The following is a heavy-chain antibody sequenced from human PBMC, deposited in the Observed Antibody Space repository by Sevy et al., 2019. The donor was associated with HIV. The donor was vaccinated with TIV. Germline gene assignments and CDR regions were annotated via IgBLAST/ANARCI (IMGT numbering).Heavy chain of an antibody. CDR3: VTGLGMVQGALLSDDT. V-gene: IGHV3-30*02. Sequence: GGSLRLSCAASGFSFSAYGMHWVRQAPGKGLEWVTFIRYDGSTRYYADSVKGRFTISRDNLRSTLYLEMNSLRAEDTAVYYCVTGLGMVQGALLSDDTWGQGTMVTVSS. D-gene: IGHD3-10*01. CDR1: GFSFSAYG. CDR2: IRYDGSTR. J-gene: IGHJ3*02.